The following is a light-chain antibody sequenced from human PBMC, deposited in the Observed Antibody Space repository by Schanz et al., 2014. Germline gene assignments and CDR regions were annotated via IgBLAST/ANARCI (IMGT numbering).Light chain of an antibody. V-gene: IGKV3D-20*02. J-gene: IGKJ1*01. Sequence: EIVLTQSPGTLSLSPGDTATLSCRASQSVSSSYLAWYQQKPGQAPRLLIYGASRRATGIPDRFSGSGSGTDFSLTISSLEPEDFAIYYCQQRSNWWTFGQGTKVEIK. CDR1: QSVSSSY. CDR3: QQRSNWWT. CDR2: GAS.